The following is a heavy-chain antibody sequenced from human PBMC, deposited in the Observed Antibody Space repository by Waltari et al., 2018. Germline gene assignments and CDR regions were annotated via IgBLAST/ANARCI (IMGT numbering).Heavy chain of an antibody. D-gene: IGHD6-6*01. CDR2: ISYSGTT. CDR3: ARLGRDSDTSSFNFDS. Sequence: QVQLQESGPGLLKPSETLSLTYTVSGGSISPYYWSWLRQPPGKGLEWIGHISYSGTTNYNPSLKGRLTISLGTSTNQFSLRLTSVAAADTAIYYCARLGRDSDTSSFNFDSWGQGTLVIVSS. J-gene: IGHJ4*02. V-gene: IGHV4-59*01. CDR1: GGSISPYY.